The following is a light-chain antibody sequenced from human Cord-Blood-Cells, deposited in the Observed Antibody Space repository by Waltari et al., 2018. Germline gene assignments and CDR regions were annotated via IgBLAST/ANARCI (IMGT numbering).Light chain of an antibody. CDR1: QSVSSN. CDR3: QQYNNWPPLT. Sequence: VMTLSPATLAVSPGERGTLSCRGSQSVSSNLAWYQQKPGQAPRLLIYGASTRATGIPARFSGSGSGTEFTLTISSLQSEDFAVYYCQQYNNWPPLTFGGGTKVEIK. J-gene: IGKJ4*01. CDR2: GAS. V-gene: IGKV3-15*01.